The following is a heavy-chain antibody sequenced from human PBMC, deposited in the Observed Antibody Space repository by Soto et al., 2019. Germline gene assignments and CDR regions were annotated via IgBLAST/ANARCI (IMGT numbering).Heavy chain of an antibody. Sequence: QPGGSLRLSCAASGFTFDDYAMHWVRQAPGKGLEWVSLISWDGGSTYYADSVKGRFTISRDNSKNSLYLQMNSLRAEDTALYYCAKDFSIAVAGTGEGNYYYYGMDVWGQGTTVTVSS. J-gene: IGHJ6*02. CDR1: GFTFDDYA. CDR2: ISWDGGST. CDR3: AKDFSIAVAGTGEGNYYYYGMDV. V-gene: IGHV3-43D*04. D-gene: IGHD6-19*01.